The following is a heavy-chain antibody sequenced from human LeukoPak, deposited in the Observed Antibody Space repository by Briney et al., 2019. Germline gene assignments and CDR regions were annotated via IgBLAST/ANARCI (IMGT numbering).Heavy chain of an antibody. CDR1: GFTFSDYY. D-gene: IGHD3-22*01. J-gene: IGHJ3*02. Sequence: PGGSLRLSCAPSGFTFSDYYMSWISQAPGKGLEWVSSISSIGSTIYHADSVKGRFTISMDNAKHSLYLQMNSLRAEDTAVYYCARDFWPYYYDSSGSDAFDIWGQGTMVTVSS. CDR3: ARDFWPYYYDSSGSDAFDI. CDR2: ISSIGSTI. V-gene: IGHV3-11*01.